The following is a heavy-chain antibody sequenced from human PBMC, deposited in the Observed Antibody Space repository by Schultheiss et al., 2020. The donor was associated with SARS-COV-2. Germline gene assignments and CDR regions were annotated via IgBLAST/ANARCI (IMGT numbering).Heavy chain of an antibody. Sequence: SETLSLTCTVSGGSISSYYWSWIRQPPGKGLEWIGEINHSGSTNYNQSLKSRVTISVDTSKNQFSLKLSSVTAADTAVYYCGYSSSSRKDDAFDIWGQGTMVTVSS. CDR1: GGSISSYY. V-gene: IGHV4-34*01. CDR2: INHSGST. D-gene: IGHD6-6*01. J-gene: IGHJ3*02. CDR3: GYSSSSRKDDAFDI.